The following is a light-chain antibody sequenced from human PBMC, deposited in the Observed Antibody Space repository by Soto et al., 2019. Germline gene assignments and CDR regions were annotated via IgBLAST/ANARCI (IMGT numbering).Light chain of an antibody. Sequence: QITPSPSTLSASVGDRITITFRASQSISSWLAWYQQKPGKAPKLLIYDASSLESGVPSRFSGSGSGTEFTLTISSLQPDDFATYYCQQYNSYWTFGQGTKVEIK. CDR3: QQYNSYWT. CDR1: QSISSW. J-gene: IGKJ1*01. CDR2: DAS. V-gene: IGKV1-5*01.